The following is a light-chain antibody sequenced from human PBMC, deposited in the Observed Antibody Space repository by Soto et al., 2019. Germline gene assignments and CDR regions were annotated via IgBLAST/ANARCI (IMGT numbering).Light chain of an antibody. CDR2: DVT. V-gene: IGLV2-14*01. Sequence: QSVLTQPASVSGSPGQSITISCTVTSSDVGGYNYVSWYQQHPGKAPKLLIYDVTNRPSGVSNRFSGSKSGNTASLTISRLQADDEADYYCSSYTSRSTLDYVFGTGTKVTVL. J-gene: IGLJ1*01. CDR1: SSDVGGYNY. CDR3: SSYTSRSTLDYV.